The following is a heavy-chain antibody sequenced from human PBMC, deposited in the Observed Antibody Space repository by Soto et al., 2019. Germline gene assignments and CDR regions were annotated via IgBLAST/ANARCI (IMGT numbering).Heavy chain of an antibody. D-gene: IGHD2-21*01. V-gene: IGHV3-30*18. Sequence: QVQLVESGGGVVQPGRSLRLSCAASGFTFSSYGMHWVRQAPGKGLEWVAVISYDGSNKYYADSVKGRFTISRDNSKNTLYLQMNSLRAEDTAVYYCAKDEGIVVDSEAFDIWGQGTMVTVSS. CDR3: AKDEGIVVDSEAFDI. CDR1: GFTFSSYG. J-gene: IGHJ3*02. CDR2: ISYDGSNK.